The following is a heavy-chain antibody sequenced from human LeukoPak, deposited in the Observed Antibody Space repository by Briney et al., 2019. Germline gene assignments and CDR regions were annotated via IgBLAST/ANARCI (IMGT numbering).Heavy chain of an antibody. D-gene: IGHD2-15*01. Sequence: ASVKVSCKASGYTFTGYYMHWVRQAPGKGLEYVSAISDSGGSTYYADSVKGRFTISRDNSKNTLYLQMSSLRAEDTAVYFCVRGYSFGPYGMDVWGQGTTVTVSS. CDR3: VRGYSFGPYGMDV. CDR1: GYTFTGYY. CDR2: ISDSGGST. V-gene: IGHV3-64D*09. J-gene: IGHJ6*02.